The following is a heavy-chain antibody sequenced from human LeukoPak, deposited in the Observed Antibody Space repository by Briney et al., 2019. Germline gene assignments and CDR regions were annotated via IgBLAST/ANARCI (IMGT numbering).Heavy chain of an antibody. D-gene: IGHD6-13*01. Sequence: SETLSLTCAVYGESFSGYYWSWIRQPPGKGLEWIGEINHSGSTNYNPSLKSRVTISVGTSKNQFSLKLSSVTAADTAVYYCARGRRQQLVLREPPDYWGQGTLVTVSS. CDR3: ARGRRQQLVLREPPDY. J-gene: IGHJ4*02. CDR1: GESFSGYY. CDR2: INHSGST. V-gene: IGHV4-34*01.